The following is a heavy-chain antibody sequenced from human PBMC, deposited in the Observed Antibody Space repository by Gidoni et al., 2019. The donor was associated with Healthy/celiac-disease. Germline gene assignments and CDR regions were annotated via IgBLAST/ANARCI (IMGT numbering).Heavy chain of an antibody. Sequence: QLQLQESGSGLATPSQTLSLTCAVSGGSISRGGYSLSWIRQPPGKGLEWIGYIYHSGSTYYNPSLKSRVTISVDRSKNLFSLKLSSVTAADTAVYYCARDYSYWGQGTLVTVSS. J-gene: IGHJ4*02. CDR1: GGSISRGGYS. CDR3: ARDYSY. D-gene: IGHD4-4*01. CDR2: IYHSGST. V-gene: IGHV4-30-2*01.